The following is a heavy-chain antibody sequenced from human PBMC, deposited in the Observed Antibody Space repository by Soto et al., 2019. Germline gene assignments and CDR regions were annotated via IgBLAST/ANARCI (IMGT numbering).Heavy chain of an antibody. CDR2: INAGNGNT. V-gene: IGHV1-3*01. CDR1: GYTFTSYA. J-gene: IGHJ6*03. CDR3: ARDPLLKRIYYYYYYMDV. Sequence: QVQLVRSGAEVKKPGASVKVSCKASGYTFTSYAMHWVRQAPGQRLEWMGWINAGNGNTKYSQKFQGRVTITRDTSASTAYMELSSLRSEDTAVYYCARDPLLKRIYYYYYYMDVWGKGTTVTVSS.